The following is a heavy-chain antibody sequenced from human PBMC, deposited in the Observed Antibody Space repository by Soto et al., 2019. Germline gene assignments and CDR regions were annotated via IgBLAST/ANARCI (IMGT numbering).Heavy chain of an antibody. Sequence: QVQLVESGGGVVQPGRSLRLSCAASGFTFSSYGMHWVRQAAGKGLEWVAVIWYDGSNKYYADSVKGRFTISRDNSKNTLYLQMNSLRAEDTAVYYCARDRSGYDGFDYWGQGTLVTVSS. V-gene: IGHV3-33*01. CDR2: IWYDGSNK. J-gene: IGHJ4*02. CDR1: GFTFSSYG. CDR3: ARDRSGYDGFDY. D-gene: IGHD5-12*01.